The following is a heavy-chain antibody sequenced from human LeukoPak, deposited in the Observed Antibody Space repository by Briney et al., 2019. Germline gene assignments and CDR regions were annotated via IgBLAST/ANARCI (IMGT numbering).Heavy chain of an antibody. V-gene: IGHV1-69*13. CDR1: GGTFSSYA. J-gene: IGHJ1*01. D-gene: IGHD6-13*01. Sequence: SVKVSCKASGGTFSSYAISWVRQAPGQGLEWMGGIIPIFGTANYAQKFQGRVTITADESTSTAYMELSSLRSEDTAVYYCARAPLNRGSSWYGYMYFQHWGQGTLVTVSS. CDR2: IIPIFGTA. CDR3: ARAPLNRGSSWYGYMYFQH.